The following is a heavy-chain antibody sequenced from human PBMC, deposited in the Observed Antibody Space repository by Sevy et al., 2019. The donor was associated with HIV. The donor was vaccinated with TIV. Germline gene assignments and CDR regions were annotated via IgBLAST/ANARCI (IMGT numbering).Heavy chain of an antibody. D-gene: IGHD3-9*01. CDR3: TICNFDWLLFNAAWFDP. V-gene: IGHV3-73*01. Sequence: GGSLRLSCAASGFTFSGSAMHWVRQASGKGLEWVGRIRSKANSYATAYAASVKGRFTISRDDSKNTAYLQMNSLKTEDTAVYYCTICNFDWLLFNAAWFDPWGQGTLVTVSS. CDR1: GFTFSGSA. J-gene: IGHJ5*02. CDR2: IRSKANSYAT.